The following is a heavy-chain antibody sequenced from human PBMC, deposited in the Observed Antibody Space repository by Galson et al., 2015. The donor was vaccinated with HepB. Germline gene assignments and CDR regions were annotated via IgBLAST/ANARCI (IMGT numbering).Heavy chain of an antibody. D-gene: IGHD3-10*01. V-gene: IGHV1-18*04. CDR2: ITPYNGKT. J-gene: IGHJ4*02. CDR3: ARDGSGTHYNLVDY. CDR1: GYTFINNG. Sequence: SVKVSCKASGYTFINNGINWVRQAPGQGLEWMGWITPYNGKTRSAQKFQGRVTMTTDTPTSTAYMELRSLRSDDTAVYYCARDGSGTHYNLVDYWGQGTLVTVSS.